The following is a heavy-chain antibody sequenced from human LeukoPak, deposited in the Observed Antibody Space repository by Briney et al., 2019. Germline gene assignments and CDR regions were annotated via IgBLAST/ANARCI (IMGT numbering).Heavy chain of an antibody. D-gene: IGHD6-6*01. Sequence: SQTLPLTCAISGDSVSSNSAAWNWIRQSPSRGLEWLGRTYYRSKWYNDYAVSVKSRITINPDTSRNQFSLQLNSVTPEDTAVYYCARAGSSSLGGYYYYYMDVWGKGTTVSVSS. CDR2: TYYRSKWYN. CDR1: GDSVSSNSAA. J-gene: IGHJ6*03. V-gene: IGHV6-1*01. CDR3: ARAGSSSLGGYYYYYMDV.